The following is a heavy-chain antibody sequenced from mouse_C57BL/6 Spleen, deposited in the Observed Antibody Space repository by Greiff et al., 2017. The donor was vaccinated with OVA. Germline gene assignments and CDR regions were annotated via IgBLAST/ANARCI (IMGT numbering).Heavy chain of an antibody. CDR1: GFTFSDYG. D-gene: IGHD3-2*02. CDR2: ISSGSSTI. V-gene: IGHV5-17*01. J-gene: IGHJ4*01. CDR3: ARRGTAQGRGAMDY. Sequence: EVKLMESGGGLVKPGGSLKLSCAASGFTFSDYGMHWVRQAPEKGLEWVAYISSGSSTIYYADTVKGRFTISRDNAKNTLFLQMTSLRSEDTAMDYCARRGTAQGRGAMDYWGQGTSVTVSS.